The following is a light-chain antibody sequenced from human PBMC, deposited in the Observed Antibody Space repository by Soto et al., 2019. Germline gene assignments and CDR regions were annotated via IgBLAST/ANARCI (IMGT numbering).Light chain of an antibody. V-gene: IGLV1-40*01. Sequence: QSLLRQPRSVSGSPGQRITSSCTGSSSNIGADFDVYWYQQLPGAAPKLLIYGNTNRPSGVPDRFSGSKSGTSASLAITGLQAEDEADYYCQSYDRSLTGVFGTGSKVTVL. CDR1: SSNIGADFD. CDR2: GNT. CDR3: QSYDRSLTGV. J-gene: IGLJ1*01.